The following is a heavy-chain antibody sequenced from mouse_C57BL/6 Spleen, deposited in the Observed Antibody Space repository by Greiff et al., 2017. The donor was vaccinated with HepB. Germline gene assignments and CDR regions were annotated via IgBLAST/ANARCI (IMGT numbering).Heavy chain of an antibody. V-gene: IGHV1-50*01. D-gene: IGHD1-1*01. CDR3: ARKNYYYGSSYGYFDY. CDR1: GYTFTSYW. CDR2: IDPSDSYT. Sequence: QVQLQQPGAELVKPGASVKLSCKASGYTFTSYWMQWVKQRPGQGLEWIGEIDPSDSYTNYNQKFKGKATLTVDTSSSTAYMQRSSLTSEDSAVYYCARKNYYYGSSYGYFDYWGQGTTLTVSS. J-gene: IGHJ2*01.